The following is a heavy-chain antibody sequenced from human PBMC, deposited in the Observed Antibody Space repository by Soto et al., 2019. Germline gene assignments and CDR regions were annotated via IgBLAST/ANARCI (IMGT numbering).Heavy chain of an antibody. CDR3: ARHYSSGSRNWFDP. CDR2: IYYSGST. J-gene: IGHJ5*02. Sequence: SETLSLTCSVSGGSINSSSYFWGWVRQPPGKGLEWIGSIYYSGSTYYNPSLRSRVTISVDTSKNQFSLKLSSVTAADTGVFYCARHYSSGSRNWFDPWGQGTLVTVSS. CDR1: GGSINSSSYF. V-gene: IGHV4-39*01. D-gene: IGHD6-19*01.